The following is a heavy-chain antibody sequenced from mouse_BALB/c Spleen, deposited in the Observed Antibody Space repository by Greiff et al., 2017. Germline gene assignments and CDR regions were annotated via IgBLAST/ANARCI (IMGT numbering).Heavy chain of an antibody. CDR3: ARLVCYDRVFAY. D-gene: IGHD2-12*01. CDR1: GYSITSDYA. Sequence: DVKLQESGPGLVKPSQSLSLTCTVTGYSITSDYAWNWIRQFPGNKLEWMGYISYSGSTSYNPSLKSRISITRDTSKNQFFLQLNSVTTEDTATYYCARLVCYDRVFAYWGQGTLVTVSA. CDR2: ISYSGST. J-gene: IGHJ3*01. V-gene: IGHV3-2*02.